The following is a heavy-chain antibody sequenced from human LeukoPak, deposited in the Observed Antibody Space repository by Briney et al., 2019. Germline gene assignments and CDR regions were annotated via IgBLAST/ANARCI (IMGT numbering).Heavy chain of an antibody. J-gene: IGHJ6*03. CDR1: GGSFSGYY. CDR3: ARGRYSGYYYYMDV. CDR2: INHSGST. V-gene: IGHV4-34*01. D-gene: IGHD5-12*01. Sequence: SETLSLTCAVYGGSFSGYYWSWIRQPPGKGLEWIAKINHSGSTNYNPSLKSRVTISVDTSKNQFFLKLSSVTAADTAVYYCARGRYSGYYYYMDVWDKGTTVTVSS.